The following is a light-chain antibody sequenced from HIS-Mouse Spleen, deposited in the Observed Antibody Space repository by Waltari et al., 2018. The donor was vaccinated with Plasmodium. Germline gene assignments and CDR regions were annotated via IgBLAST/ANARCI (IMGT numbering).Light chain of an antibody. CDR2: GAS. CDR3: QQYNNWPPTWT. Sequence: EIVMTQSPATLSVSPGERATLPCSASQSVRSNLAWYQQKPGQAPRLLIYGASTRAAGIPARFSGSGSGTEFTLTISSMQSEDFAVYYCQQYNNWPPTWTFGQGTKVEIK. CDR1: QSVRSN. V-gene: IGKV3-15*01. J-gene: IGKJ1*01.